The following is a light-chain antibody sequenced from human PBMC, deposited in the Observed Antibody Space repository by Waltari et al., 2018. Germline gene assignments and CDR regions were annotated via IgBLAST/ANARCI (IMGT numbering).Light chain of an antibody. CDR2: WAS. V-gene: IGKV4-1*01. Sequence: SFLCNSNNKNYLAWYQQKPGLPPKLLIYWASTRESGVPDRFSGSGSGTDFTLTISSLQAEDVAVYYCQQYYSTPPTFGQGTKLEIK. CDR3: QQYYSTPPT. CDR1: SFLCNSNNKNY. J-gene: IGKJ2*01.